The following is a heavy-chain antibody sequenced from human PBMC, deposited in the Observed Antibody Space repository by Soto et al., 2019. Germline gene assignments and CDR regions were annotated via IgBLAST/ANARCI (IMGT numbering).Heavy chain of an antibody. CDR2: ISHDGSGT. J-gene: IGHJ4*01. CDR3: GSVFES. CDR1: GFTFSNYW. Sequence: EVEVVESGGGLVQPGGSLRLSCAASGFTFSNYWMHWVRQVPGRGLVWVSRISHDGSGTSYADSVKGRFTISRDNAKKTVYLQMNSLRAEYTAVYYCGSVFESGGHGTLVPVSS. V-gene: IGHV3-74*01.